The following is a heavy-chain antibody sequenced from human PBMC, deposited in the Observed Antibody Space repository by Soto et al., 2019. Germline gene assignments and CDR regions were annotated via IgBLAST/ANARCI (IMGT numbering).Heavy chain of an antibody. CDR1: GFTFSSYG. Sequence: GGSLRLSCAASGFTFSSYGMHWVRQAPGKGLEWVAVISYDGSNKYYADSVKGRFTISRDNSKNTLYLQMNSLRAEDTAVYYCAKDTAMYSSWDYFDYWGQGTLVTVSS. J-gene: IGHJ4*02. D-gene: IGHD6-13*01. CDR2: ISYDGSNK. V-gene: IGHV3-30*18. CDR3: AKDTAMYSSWDYFDY.